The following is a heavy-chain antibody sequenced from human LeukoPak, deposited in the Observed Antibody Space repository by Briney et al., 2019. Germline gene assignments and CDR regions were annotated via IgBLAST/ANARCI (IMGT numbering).Heavy chain of an antibody. CDR3: ARDAVVVVAASGPGYHFDY. J-gene: IGHJ4*02. CDR1: GFTFSGYN. Sequence: GGSLRLSCAASGFTFSGYNMNWVRQAPGKGLEWVSSISSSSSYIYYADSVKGRFTISRDNAKNSLYLQMNSLRAEDTAVYYCARDAVVVVAASGPGYHFDYWGQGTLVTVSS. D-gene: IGHD2-15*01. CDR2: ISSSSSYI. V-gene: IGHV3-21*01.